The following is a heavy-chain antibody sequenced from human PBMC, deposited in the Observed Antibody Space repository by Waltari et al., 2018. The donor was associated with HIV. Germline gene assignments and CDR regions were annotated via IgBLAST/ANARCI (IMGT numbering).Heavy chain of an antibody. CDR2: FFYGGSSPSGGKP. CDR1: GGSIGDSSSY. J-gene: IGHJ4*02. CDR3: ARPPQTGDLGDY. D-gene: IGHD7-27*01. Sequence: QLQLHESGPGVVKPSVTLSLTCTVSGGSIGDSSSYWAWIRQTPGKGREWIGSFFYGGSSPSGGKPAILPPLRSGLSISVDKSRNQLSLKLRSVNATDTAVYFCARPPQTGDLGDYWGRGTLVTVS. V-gene: IGHV4-39*01.